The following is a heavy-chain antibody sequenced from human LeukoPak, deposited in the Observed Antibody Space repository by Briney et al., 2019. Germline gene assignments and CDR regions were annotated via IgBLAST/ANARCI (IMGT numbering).Heavy chain of an antibody. D-gene: IGHD3-10*01. V-gene: IGHV3-30*04. J-gene: IGHJ4*02. CDR3: ARDFHGSGSYYTFDY. CDR2: TSYDGGNK. CDR1: GFPFSGYA. Sequence: PGGSLRLSCAASGFPFSGYAMPWVRQAPGKGLEWVAVTSYDGGNKFYADSVRGRFTSSRDNSKNTLYLQMNSLRVEDTAVYYCARDFHGSGSYYTFDYWGQGTLVTVSS.